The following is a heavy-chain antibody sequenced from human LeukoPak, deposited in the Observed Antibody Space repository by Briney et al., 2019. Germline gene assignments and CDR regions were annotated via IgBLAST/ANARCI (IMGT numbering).Heavy chain of an antibody. D-gene: IGHD5-18*01. J-gene: IGHJ4*02. CDR1: GFTFSSYG. CDR3: VLWDIAMGAPGY. CDR2: ISYDGSNK. Sequence: PGRSLRLSCAASGFTFSSYGMHWVRQAPGKGLEWVAVISYDGSNKYYADSVKGRFTSSRDNSKHTLYLQMNSLRDEDTAVYYCVLWDIAMGAPGYWGQGTLVTVSS. V-gene: IGHV3-30*03.